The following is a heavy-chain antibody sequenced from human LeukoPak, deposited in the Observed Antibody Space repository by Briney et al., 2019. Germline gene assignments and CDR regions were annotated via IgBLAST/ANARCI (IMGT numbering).Heavy chain of an antibody. CDR2: ISWNSGSI. CDR3: ARGHGYYDSSGYYHY. V-gene: IGHV3-9*01. CDR1: GFTFDDYA. J-gene: IGHJ4*02. Sequence: PGRSLRLSCAASGFTFDDYAMHWVRHAPGKGLEWVSGISWNSGSIGYADSVKGRFTISRDNAKNSLYLQMNSLRAEDTALYYCARGHGYYDSSGYYHYWGQGTLVTVSS. D-gene: IGHD3-22*01.